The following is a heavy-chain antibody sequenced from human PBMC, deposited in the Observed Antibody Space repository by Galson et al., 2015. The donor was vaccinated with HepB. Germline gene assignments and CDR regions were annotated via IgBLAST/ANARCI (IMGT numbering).Heavy chain of an antibody. CDR1: GFTFSSYG. J-gene: IGHJ4*02. CDR3: ATVWGATTGAVDY. Sequence: SLRLSCAASGFTFSSYGMHWVRQAPGKGLEWVAFILYDGSKKYYADSMKGRFTISRDNFKNTLYLQMNSLTIEDMAVYYCATVWGATTGAVDYWGQGTLVTVSS. V-gene: IGHV3-30*03. D-gene: IGHD1-26*01. CDR2: ILYDGSKK.